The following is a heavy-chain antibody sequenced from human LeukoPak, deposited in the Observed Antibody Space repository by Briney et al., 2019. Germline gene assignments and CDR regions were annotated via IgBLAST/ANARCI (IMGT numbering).Heavy chain of an antibody. CDR3: KDRSLRTSRLNDAFDI. Sequence: PGGSLRLSCSASGFTFSNYYMHWVRQAPGKGLEYVSMINSNGDTTYYADSVKGRFTISRDNSKDTLYLQMSSLTAEDTAVYCVKDRSLRTSRLNDAFDIWGQGTMVTVSS. CDR2: INSNGDTT. CDR1: GFTFSNYY. J-gene: IGHJ3*02. V-gene: IGHV3-64D*06. D-gene: IGHD1/OR15-1a*01.